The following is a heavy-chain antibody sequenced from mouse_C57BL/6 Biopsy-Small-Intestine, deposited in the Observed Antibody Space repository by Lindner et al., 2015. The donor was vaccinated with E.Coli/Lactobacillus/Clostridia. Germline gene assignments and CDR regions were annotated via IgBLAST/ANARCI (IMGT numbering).Heavy chain of an antibody. CDR2: FHPYNDDT. D-gene: IGHD1-1*01. J-gene: IGHJ2*01. CDR1: GYTFTTYP. V-gene: IGHV1-47*01. Sequence: VQLQESGAEVVKPGASVKMSCKASGYTFTTYPLEWTKQNHGKSLEWIGNFHPYNDDTNYNEKFKGKATLTVERSSSTVYLELSRLTSDDSAVYYCARGCGSSYYYFDYWGQGTTLTVSS. CDR3: ARGCGSSYYYFDY.